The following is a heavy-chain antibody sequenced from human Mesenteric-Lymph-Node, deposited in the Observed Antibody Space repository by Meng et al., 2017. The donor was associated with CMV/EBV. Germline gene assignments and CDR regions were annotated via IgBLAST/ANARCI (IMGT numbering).Heavy chain of an antibody. Sequence: SETLSLTCTVSGYSISSGYYWGWIRQPPGKGLEWIGSIYHSGSTYYNPSLKSRVTISVDTSKNQFSLKLSSVTAADTAVYYCAREGRYQLLSLTYYYGMDVWGQGTTVTVSS. CDR3: AREGRYQLLSLTYYYGMDV. CDR1: GYSISSGYY. D-gene: IGHD2-2*01. J-gene: IGHJ6*02. CDR2: IYHSGST. V-gene: IGHV4-38-2*02.